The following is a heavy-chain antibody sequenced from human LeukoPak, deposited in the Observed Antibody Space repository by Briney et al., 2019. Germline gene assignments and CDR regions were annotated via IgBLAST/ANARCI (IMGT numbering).Heavy chain of an antibody. V-gene: IGHV3-49*03. Sequence: GRSLRLSCTTSGFTFGDYGMSWFRQAPGKGPEWVGFIRSKSFGGTPEYAASVRGRFTISRDDSKSIAYLQMNSLKSEDTAVYHCTKSYYDSSGYPVDWGQGTLVTVSS. CDR1: GFTFGDYG. CDR2: IRSKSFGGTP. D-gene: IGHD3-22*01. CDR3: TKSYYDSSGYPVD. J-gene: IGHJ4*02.